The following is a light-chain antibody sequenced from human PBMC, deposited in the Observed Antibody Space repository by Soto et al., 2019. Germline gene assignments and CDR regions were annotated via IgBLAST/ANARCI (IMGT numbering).Light chain of an antibody. V-gene: IGKV1-5*01. CDR3: QQYDTYST. J-gene: IGKJ1*01. CDR1: QSISNR. CDR2: DAS. Sequence: DIQMTQSPSTLSASVVDRVTITCRASQSISNRLAWYHQKPAKTPNLLIYDASNLGSGVPSRFSGSGSGTEFTLTISSLQPDDFATYYCQQYDTYSTFGQGTKVDI.